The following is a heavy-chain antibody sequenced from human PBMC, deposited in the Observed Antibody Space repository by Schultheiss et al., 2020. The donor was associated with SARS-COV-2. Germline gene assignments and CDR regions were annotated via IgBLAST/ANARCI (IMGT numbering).Heavy chain of an antibody. Sequence: GGSLRLSCAASGFTFSSYSMNWVRQAPGKGLVWVSRISSYGSSTTYADSAKGRFTISRDNSKNTLYLQMNSLRAEDTAVYYCARIGYGDDSWGQGTLVTVSS. CDR1: GFTFSSYS. J-gene: IGHJ4*02. V-gene: IGHV3-74*01. CDR2: ISSYGSST. CDR3: ARIGYGDDS. D-gene: IGHD5-18*01.